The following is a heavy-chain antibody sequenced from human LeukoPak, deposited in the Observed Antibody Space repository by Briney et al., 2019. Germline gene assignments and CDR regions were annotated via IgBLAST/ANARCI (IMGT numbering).Heavy chain of an antibody. Sequence: GGSLRLSCAASGFTFSSYAMSWVRQAPGKGLEWVSAISGSGGSTYYADSVKGRFTISRDNSKNTLYLQMNSLRAEDTAVYCAKYPASGGYFDYWGQGTLVTVSS. CDR3: AKYPASGGYFDY. D-gene: IGHD6-13*01. CDR1: GFTFSSYA. J-gene: IGHJ4*02. CDR2: ISGSGGST. V-gene: IGHV3-23*01.